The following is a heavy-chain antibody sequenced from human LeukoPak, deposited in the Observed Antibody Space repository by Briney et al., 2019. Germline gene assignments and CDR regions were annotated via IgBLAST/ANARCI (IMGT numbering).Heavy chain of an antibody. CDR1: GDSVSSNSVA. Sequence: SQTLSLTCAISGDSVSSNSVAWNRIRQSPSRGLEWLGRIYYRSKWNNDYAISVKSRITINPDTSKNQFSLHLNSVTPEDTAVYFCARMTYNSLDYWGQGTLVTVSS. CDR2: IYYRSKWNN. CDR3: ARMTYNSLDY. J-gene: IGHJ4*02. D-gene: IGHD1-14*01. V-gene: IGHV6-1*01.